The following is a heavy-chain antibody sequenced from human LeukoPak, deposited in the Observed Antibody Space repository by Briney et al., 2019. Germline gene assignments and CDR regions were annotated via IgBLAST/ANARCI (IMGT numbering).Heavy chain of an antibody. CDR1: GFTFSNAW. Sequence: PGGSLRLSCAASGFTFSNAWMSWVRQAPGKGLEWVGRIKSKTDGGTTDYAAPVKGRFTISRDDSKNTLYLQTNSLKTEDTAVYYCTTEWELLQYFDYWGQGTLVTVSS. J-gene: IGHJ4*02. CDR3: TTEWELLQYFDY. D-gene: IGHD1-26*01. V-gene: IGHV3-15*01. CDR2: IKSKTDGGTT.